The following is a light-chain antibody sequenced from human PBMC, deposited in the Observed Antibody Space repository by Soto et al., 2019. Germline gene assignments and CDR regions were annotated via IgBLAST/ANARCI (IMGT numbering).Light chain of an antibody. CDR2: GAS. J-gene: IGKJ1*01. V-gene: IGKV4-1*01. CDR1: QSVLYSSNNKNY. CDR3: QQRDSWWT. Sequence: DIVMTQSPDSLAVSLGERATINCKSSQSVLYSSNNKNYLAWYQQKPGQPPKLLIYGASTRATGIPDRFSGSGSGTDFTLTISSLEPEDSAVYYCQQRDSWWTFGQGTKVDIK.